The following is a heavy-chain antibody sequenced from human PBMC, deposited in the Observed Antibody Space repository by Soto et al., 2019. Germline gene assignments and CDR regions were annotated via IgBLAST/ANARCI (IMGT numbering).Heavy chain of an antibody. CDR3: ARAIEDIVVVPAAAHFDY. J-gene: IGHJ4*02. CDR1: GYIFTGYY. D-gene: IGHD2-2*01. CDR2: INPNSGGT. V-gene: IGHV1-2*04. Sequence: ASVKVSCKASGYIFTGYYMHWVRQAPGQGLEWMGWINPNSGGTNYAQKFQGWVTMTRDTSISTAYMELSRLRSDDTAVYYCARAIEDIVVVPAAAHFDYWGQGTLVTVSS.